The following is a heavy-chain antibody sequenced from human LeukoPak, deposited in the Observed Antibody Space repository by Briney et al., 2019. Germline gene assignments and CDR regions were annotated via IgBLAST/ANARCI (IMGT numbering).Heavy chain of an antibody. V-gene: IGHV3-64*01. CDR3: ARSVSGYYYPSDFDY. Sequence: GGSLRLSCSASGFTFSTYPMHWVRQAPGKGLEYVSAISSNGGSTYYANSVKGRFTISRDNSKNTLYLQMGSLRAEDMAVYYCARSVSGYYYPSDFDYWGQGTLVTVSS. CDR1: GFTFSTYP. J-gene: IGHJ4*02. D-gene: IGHD3-22*01. CDR2: ISSNGGST.